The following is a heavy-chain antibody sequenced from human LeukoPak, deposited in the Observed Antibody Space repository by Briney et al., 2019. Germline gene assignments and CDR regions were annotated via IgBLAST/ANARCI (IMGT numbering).Heavy chain of an antibody. V-gene: IGHV3-30-3*01. D-gene: IGHD1-1*01. J-gene: IGHJ4*02. CDR2: IGDDGSHK. CDR3: ARDTTGHYDY. CDR1: GFTFYIYA. Sequence: PGGSLRLSCAASGFTFYIYAIHWVRQAPGKGLQWVAVIGDDGSHKDYVDFVKGRFTISRDNSKNTLYLQMNSLRAEDTAVYYCARDTTGHYDYWGQGTLVTVSS.